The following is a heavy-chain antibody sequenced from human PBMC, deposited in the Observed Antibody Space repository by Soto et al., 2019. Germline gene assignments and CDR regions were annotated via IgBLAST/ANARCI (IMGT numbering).Heavy chain of an antibody. J-gene: IGHJ4*02. D-gene: IGHD6-19*01. CDR3: ARQKYTSGWYTCHFDY. CDR1: GCHLISYW. CDR2: IKQDGNEK. Sequence: GGSLRASCAGSGCHLISYWMTWVRQAPGKGLEWVANIKQDGNEKNYVDSVKGRFTISRDNAKNSLYLQMNSLRVEDTAVYYCARQKYTSGWYTCHFDYWGQGNLVTVSS. V-gene: IGHV3-7*01.